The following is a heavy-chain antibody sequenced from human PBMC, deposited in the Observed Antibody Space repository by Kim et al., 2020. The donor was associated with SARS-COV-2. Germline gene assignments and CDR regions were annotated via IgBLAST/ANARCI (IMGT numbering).Heavy chain of an antibody. J-gene: IGHJ3*02. CDR3: ARVVAGSSWYFAFDI. D-gene: IGHD6-13*01. V-gene: IGHV3-30*01. Sequence: DSVKGRFTISRDNSKNTLYLQMNSLRAEDTAVYYCARVVAGSSWYFAFDIWGQGTMVTVSS.